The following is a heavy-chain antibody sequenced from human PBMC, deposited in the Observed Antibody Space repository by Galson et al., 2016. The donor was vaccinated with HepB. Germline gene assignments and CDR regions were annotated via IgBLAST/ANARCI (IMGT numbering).Heavy chain of an antibody. CDR1: GFTFSSYA. CDR3: ARDYTGSGRFFDL. D-gene: IGHD3-10*01. CDR2: ISGGGETT. Sequence: LRLSCAASGFTFSSYALSWVRQAPGKGLEWVSAISGGGETTHYADPVKGWFTISRDNSKNTVYLQMNSLRAEDTAVFYCARDYTGSGRFFDLWGRGTLVTVSS. J-gene: IGHJ2*01. V-gene: IGHV3-23*01.